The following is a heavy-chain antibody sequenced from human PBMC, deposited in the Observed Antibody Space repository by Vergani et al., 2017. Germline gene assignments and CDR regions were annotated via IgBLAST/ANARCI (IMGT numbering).Heavy chain of an antibody. V-gene: IGHV3-74*01. D-gene: IGHD6-19*01. J-gene: IGHJ5*02. CDR1: GFTFSSYW. CDR2: INSDGSST. Sequence: EVQLVESGGGLVQPGGSLRLSCAASGFTFSSYWMHWVRQAPGNGLVWVSRINSDGSSTSYADSVKGRFTISRDNAKNTLYLQMNSLRAEDTAVYYCARVLPLSGWYWHWFDPWGQGTLVTVSS. CDR3: ARVLPLSGWYWHWFDP.